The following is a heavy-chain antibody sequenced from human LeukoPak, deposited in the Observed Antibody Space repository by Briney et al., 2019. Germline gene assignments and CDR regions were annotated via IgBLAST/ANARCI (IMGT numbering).Heavy chain of an antibody. D-gene: IGHD3-3*01. V-gene: IGHV4-30-4*01. J-gene: IGHJ4*02. CDR1: GGSISSGDYY. CDR2: IYHSGST. CDR3: ARDPFYDFWSGSRTPGLDY. Sequence: TLSLTCTVSGGSISSGDYYWSWIRQPPGKGLEWIGYIYHSGSTYYNPSLKSRVTISVDTSKNQFSLKLSSVTAADTAVYYCARDPFYDFWSGSRTPGLDYWGQGTLVTVSS.